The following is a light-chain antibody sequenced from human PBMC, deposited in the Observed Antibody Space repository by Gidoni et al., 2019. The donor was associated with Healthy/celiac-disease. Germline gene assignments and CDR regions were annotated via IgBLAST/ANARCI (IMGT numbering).Light chain of an antibody. J-gene: IGKJ2*01. CDR2: DAS. V-gene: IGKV1-39*01. CDR1: QSISSY. Sequence: LQITPSPSSLSASVGDRVTITCRASQSISSYLNWYQQKPGKAPKLLIYDASSLQTGVPSRFSGSGSGTDFTLTISSLQPEDIATYYCQQSDSTLYTFGQGTKLEIK. CDR3: QQSDSTLYT.